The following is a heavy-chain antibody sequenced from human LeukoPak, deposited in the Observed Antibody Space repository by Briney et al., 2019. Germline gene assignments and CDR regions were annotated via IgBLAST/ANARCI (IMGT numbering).Heavy chain of an antibody. CDR2: INHSGST. CDR3: ARVEVLTGYLGDYMDV. V-gene: IGHV4-34*01. D-gene: IGHD3-9*01. CDR1: GGSFSGYY. J-gene: IGHJ6*03. Sequence: SETLSLTCAVYGGSFSGYYWSWIRKPPGKGLEWIGEINHSGSTNYNPSLKSRVTLSVDTSKNQLSLKLSSVTAADTAVYYCARVEVLTGYLGDYMDVWGKGTTVTVSS.